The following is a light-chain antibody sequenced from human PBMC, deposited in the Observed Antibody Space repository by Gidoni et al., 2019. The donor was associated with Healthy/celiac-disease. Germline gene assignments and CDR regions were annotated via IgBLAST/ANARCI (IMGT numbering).Light chain of an antibody. Sequence: DIVMTQSPDSLAVSLGERATINCKSSQSVLYRSNTKNYFAWYQQKPGQPPKLLIYWASTRESGVPDRFSGSGSGTDFTLTISSLQAEDVAVYYCQQYYSTPPTFGQGTRLEIK. CDR1: QSVLYRSNTKNY. CDR3: QQYYSTPPT. V-gene: IGKV4-1*01. CDR2: WAS. J-gene: IGKJ5*01.